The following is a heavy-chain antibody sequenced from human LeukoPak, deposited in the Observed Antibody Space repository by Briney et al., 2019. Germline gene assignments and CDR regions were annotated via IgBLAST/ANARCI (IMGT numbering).Heavy chain of an antibody. CDR2: INHSGST. CDR3: ARASGGSGIDY. CDR1: GGSFSGYY. J-gene: IGHJ4*02. V-gene: IGHV4-34*01. Sequence: SETLSLTCAVYGGSFSGYYWSWIRQPPGKGLEWIGEINHSGSTNYNPSLKSRVTISVDTSKNQFSLKLSSVTAADTAVYYCARASGGSGIDYWGQGTLVTVSS. D-gene: IGHD6-19*01.